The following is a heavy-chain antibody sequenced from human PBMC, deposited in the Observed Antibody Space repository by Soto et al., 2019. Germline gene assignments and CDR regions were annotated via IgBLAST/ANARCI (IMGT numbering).Heavy chain of an antibody. CDR1: GFTFSSYW. D-gene: IGHD2-21*01. V-gene: IGHV3-74*01. CDR3: ASTPGGTVVKYYYYGMDV. Sequence: EVQLVESGGGLVQPGGSLRLSCAASGFTFSSYWMHWVRQAPGKGLVWVSRINSDGSSTSYADSVKGRFTISRDNAKNTLYLQMNSLRAEDTAVYYCASTPGGTVVKYYYYGMDVWGQGTTVTVSS. J-gene: IGHJ6*02. CDR2: INSDGSST.